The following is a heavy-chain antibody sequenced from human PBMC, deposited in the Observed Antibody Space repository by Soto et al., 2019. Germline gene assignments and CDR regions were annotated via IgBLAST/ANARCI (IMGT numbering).Heavy chain of an antibody. CDR3: GRHPYGDYDVMGG. CDR1: GYIFTDYW. V-gene: IGHV5-51*01. J-gene: IGHJ6*02. CDR2: IYPGYSDT. D-gene: IGHD4-17*01. Sequence: GDSLKISCKGSGYIFTDYWIGWVRQMPGKGLELMGIIYPGYSDTRYSPSFQGQVTISADWSISTAYLHWSSLRASDTAMYYCGRHPYGDYDVMGGWGQGTAVSVSS.